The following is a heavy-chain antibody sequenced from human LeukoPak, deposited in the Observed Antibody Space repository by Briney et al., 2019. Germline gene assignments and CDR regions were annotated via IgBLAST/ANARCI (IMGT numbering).Heavy chain of an antibody. V-gene: IGHV4-34*01. CDR1: GGSFSGYY. D-gene: IGHD4-23*01. J-gene: IGHJ3*01. CDR3: ARTTVITPSAFDL. CDR2: INHSGRT. Sequence: SETLSLTCAVYGGSFSGYYWSWIRHPPGKGLEWIGEINHSGRTNYNPSLESRATVSVDTSKNQFSLKLTSMTAADTAVYFCARTTVITPSAFDLWGQGTSVTVSS.